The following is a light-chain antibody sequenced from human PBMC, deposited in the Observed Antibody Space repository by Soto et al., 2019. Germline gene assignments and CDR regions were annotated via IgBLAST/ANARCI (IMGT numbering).Light chain of an antibody. V-gene: IGKV3-20*01. CDR2: AAT. Sequence: EIVMTQSPATLSVSPGERATLSCRASQSVSITLAGCHQKTPHEPTRLIYYAATSTTTGIPDRFSSSASRTFFLTTSSRLEHEDFAEYCQQRNDSSLWTFGQGTKVDI. J-gene: IGKJ1*01. CDR3: QRNDSSLWT. CDR1: QSVSIT.